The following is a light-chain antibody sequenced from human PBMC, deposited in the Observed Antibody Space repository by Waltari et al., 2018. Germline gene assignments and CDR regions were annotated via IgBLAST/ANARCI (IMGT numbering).Light chain of an antibody. Sequence: DIQLTHSPSSLSASVGDSITITYRATKSIISYSNWYQQKPGKAPKLLIYAASSVQSGVPSRFSGSGSGTDFTLTISSLQPEDFATYYCQQSYSTPFTFGPGTKVDIK. CDR1: KSIISY. V-gene: IGKV1-39*01. J-gene: IGKJ3*01. CDR2: AAS. CDR3: QQSYSTPFT.